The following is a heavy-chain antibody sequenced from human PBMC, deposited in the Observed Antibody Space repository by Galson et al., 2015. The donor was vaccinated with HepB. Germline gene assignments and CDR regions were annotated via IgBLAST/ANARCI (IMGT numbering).Heavy chain of an antibody. CDR1: GYNFMNNN. V-gene: IGHV1-46*01. CDR2: IWPSAGTT. CDR3: VREPPESYSFDY. D-gene: IGHD3-10*01. Sequence: SVKVSCKASGYNFMNNNIHWVRQAPGEGEGFEWMGIIWPSAGTTQYSQKFQGRVTMTRDSSTGTFYMDLSSLTSEDTAVYYCVREPPESYSFDYWGQGTLVTVSS. J-gene: IGHJ4*02.